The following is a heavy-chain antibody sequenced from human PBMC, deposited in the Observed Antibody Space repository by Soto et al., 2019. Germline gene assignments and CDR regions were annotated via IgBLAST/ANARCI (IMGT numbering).Heavy chain of an antibody. V-gene: IGHV1-18*01. CDR2: ISGYNGNP. D-gene: IGHD3-16*01. CDR3: ARVYLLWGVMITQEKSSDY. Sequence: QVQLVQSGADVKMPGASVKVSCKTSGYSFTTYGISWVRQAPGQGHEWVGWISGYNGNPKYTQKLQDRVTMTTDTWSVTVHQELRSLRLDDTVVYYCARVYLLWGVMITQEKSSDYRGQGTLFTVSS. J-gene: IGHJ4*02. CDR1: GYSFTTYG.